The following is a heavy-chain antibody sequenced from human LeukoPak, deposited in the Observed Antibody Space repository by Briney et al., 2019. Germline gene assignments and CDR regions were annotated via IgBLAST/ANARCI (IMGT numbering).Heavy chain of an antibody. D-gene: IGHD1-26*01. CDR2: IEQDGREK. CDR3: ARERQGSSYYDGKESFDY. CDR1: AFTFRNSW. J-gene: IGHJ4*02. Sequence: GGSLKLSCVASAFTFRNSWMSWVRQVPGKGPEWVANIEQDGREKNYVESVKGRFTISRDNGKYSPYLEMNSLRAEDTAVYFCARERQGSSYYDGKESFDYWGQGTLVTVSS. V-gene: IGHV3-7*01.